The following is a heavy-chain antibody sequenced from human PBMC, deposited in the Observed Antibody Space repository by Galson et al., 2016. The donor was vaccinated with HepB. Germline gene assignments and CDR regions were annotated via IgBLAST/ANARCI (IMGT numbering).Heavy chain of an antibody. V-gene: IGHV1-3*01. CDR1: GYTFSNYA. CDR3: ARPPSTATDFDY. J-gene: IGHJ4*02. CDR2: IIPVIGNT. Sequence: SVKVSCKASGYTFSNYAMSWVRQAPGQRLEWMGGIIPVIGNTKYSQKFQGRVTMTGDTSTKTGYMELSNLTSEDTAIYFCARPPSTATDFDYWGPGVVVTVSS. D-gene: IGHD1-1*01.